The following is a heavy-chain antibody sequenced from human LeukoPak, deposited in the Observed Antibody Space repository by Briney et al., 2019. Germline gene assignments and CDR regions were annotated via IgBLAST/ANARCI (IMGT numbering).Heavy chain of an antibody. CDR1: GFTLSSYV. V-gene: IGHV3-23*01. CDR3: AKDGRDYGYFDY. J-gene: IGHJ4*02. Sequence: GGSLRLSCAASGFTLSSYVMSWVRQAPGKGLEWVSTVYGGSTYYADPVKGRFTISRDNSKNTLYLQMNSLRAEDAAVYYCAKDGRDYGYFDYWGQGILVTVSS. D-gene: IGHD2-21*01. CDR2: VYGGST.